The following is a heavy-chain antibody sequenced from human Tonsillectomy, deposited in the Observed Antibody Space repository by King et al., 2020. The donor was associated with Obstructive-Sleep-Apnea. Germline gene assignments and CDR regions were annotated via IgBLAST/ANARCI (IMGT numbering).Heavy chain of an antibody. CDR3: ARGGRLSSEYFQH. V-gene: IGHV5-51*01. J-gene: IGHJ1*01. D-gene: IGHD2-2*01. CDR1: GYSFTSYW. CDR2: IYPGDSDT. Sequence: QLVQSGAEVKKPGESLKISCKGSGYSFTSYWIGWVRQMPGKGLEWRGIIYPGDSDTRYSPSFQAQVTISAEQSISTAYLQWSSLKASDSAMYYCARGGRLSSEYFQHWGQGTLVTVSS.